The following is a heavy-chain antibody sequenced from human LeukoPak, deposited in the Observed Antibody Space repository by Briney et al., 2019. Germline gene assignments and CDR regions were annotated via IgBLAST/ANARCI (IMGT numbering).Heavy chain of an antibody. CDR2: ISGSDGST. CDR1: GFTFSSYA. CDR3: APEGEAAAGRSY. Sequence: GGSLRLSCAASGFTFSSYATSWVRQAPRKGLEWVSAISGSDGSTYYADSVKGRFTISRDNSKNTLYLQMNSLRAEDTAVYYCAPEGEAAAGRSYWGQGTLVTVSS. J-gene: IGHJ4*02. V-gene: IGHV3-23*01. D-gene: IGHD6-13*01.